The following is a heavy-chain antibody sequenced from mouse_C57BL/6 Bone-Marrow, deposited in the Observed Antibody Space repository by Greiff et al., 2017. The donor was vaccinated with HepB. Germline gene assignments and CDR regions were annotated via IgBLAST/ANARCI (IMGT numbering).Heavy chain of an antibody. J-gene: IGHJ1*03. Sequence: QVQLKQSGAELMKPGASVKLSCKATGYTFTGYWIEWVKQRPGHGLEWIGEILPGSGSTNYNEKFKGKATFTADTSSNTAYMQLSSLTTEDSAIYYCARSHGYYYGSSYWYFDVWGTGTTVTVSS. V-gene: IGHV1-9*01. CDR1: GYTFTGYW. CDR3: ARSHGYYYGSSYWYFDV. D-gene: IGHD1-1*01. CDR2: ILPGSGST.